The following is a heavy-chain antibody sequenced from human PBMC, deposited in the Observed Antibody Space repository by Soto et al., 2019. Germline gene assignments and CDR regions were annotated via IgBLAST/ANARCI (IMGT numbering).Heavy chain of an antibody. Sequence: DVQLVESGGGLVQPGRSLRLSCAASGFTFDDYAMHWVRQAPGKGLEWVSGISWNSGSIGYADSVKGRFTISRDNAKNSLYLQMNSLRAEDTALYYCAASAVAGIDAFDIWGQGTMVTVSS. V-gene: IGHV3-9*01. CDR3: AASAVAGIDAFDI. D-gene: IGHD6-19*01. J-gene: IGHJ3*02. CDR1: GFTFDDYA. CDR2: ISWNSGSI.